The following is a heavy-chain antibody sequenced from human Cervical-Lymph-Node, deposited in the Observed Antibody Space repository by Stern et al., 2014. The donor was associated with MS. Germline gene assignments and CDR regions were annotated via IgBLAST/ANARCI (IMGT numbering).Heavy chain of an antibody. CDR3: ARDDYYGSYGMDV. Sequence: EQLLESGAEVKKPGSSVKVSCKASGGTFSSYTISWVRQAPGQGLEWMGRIIPILGIANYAQKFQGRVTITADKSTSTAYMELSSLRSEDTAVYYCARDDYYGSYGMDVWGQGTTVTVSS. D-gene: IGHD3-10*01. J-gene: IGHJ6*02. CDR1: GGTFSSYT. CDR2: IIPILGIA. V-gene: IGHV1-69*09.